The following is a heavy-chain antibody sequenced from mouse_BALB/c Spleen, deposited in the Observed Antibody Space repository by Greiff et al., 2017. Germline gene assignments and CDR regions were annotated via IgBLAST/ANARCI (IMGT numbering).Heavy chain of an antibody. CDR2: ISSGGSYT. Sequence: EVHLVESGGGLVKPGGSLKLSCAASGFTFSSYAMSWVRQSPEKRLEWVAEISSGGSYTYYPDTVTGRFTISRDNAKNTLYLEMSSLRSEDTAMYYCARPSLITTVVGDYAMDYWGQGTSVTVSS. D-gene: IGHD1-1*01. CDR3: ARPSLITTVVGDYAMDY. V-gene: IGHV5-9-4*01. CDR1: GFTFSSYA. J-gene: IGHJ4*01.